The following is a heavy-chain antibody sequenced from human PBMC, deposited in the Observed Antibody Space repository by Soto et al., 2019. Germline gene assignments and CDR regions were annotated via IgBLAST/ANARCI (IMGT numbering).Heavy chain of an antibody. Sequence: QLQLQESSPGLVKPSETLSLTCTVSGGSIRTSTYYWGWIRQPPGKGLECIGTILYSGSTDYNPSLKSRVTMSVDTSKNQFSLRLSSVTAADMAVYYCASGRAVTGGWFGPWGQGTLFTVSS. CDR1: GGSIRTSTYY. D-gene: IGHD1-26*01. J-gene: IGHJ5*02. CDR3: ASGRAVTGGWFGP. V-gene: IGHV4-39*01. CDR2: ILYSGST.